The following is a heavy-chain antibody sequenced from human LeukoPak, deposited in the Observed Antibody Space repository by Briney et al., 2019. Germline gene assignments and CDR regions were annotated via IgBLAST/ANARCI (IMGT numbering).Heavy chain of an antibody. Sequence: GASVTVSCKASGGTFSSYAISWVRQAPGQGLEWMGRIIPILGIANYAQKFQGRVTITADKSTSTAYMELSSLRSEDTAVYYCARGYDNTRRWFDPWGQGTLVTVSS. CDR3: ARGYDNTRRWFDP. V-gene: IGHV1-69*04. CDR2: IIPILGIA. J-gene: IGHJ5*02. CDR1: GGTFSSYA. D-gene: IGHD3-22*01.